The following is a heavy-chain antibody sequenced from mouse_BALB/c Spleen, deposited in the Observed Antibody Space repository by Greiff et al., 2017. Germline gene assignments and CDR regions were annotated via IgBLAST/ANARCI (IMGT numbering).Heavy chain of an antibody. Sequence: QVQLKQSGAELVRPGTSVKISCKASGYTFTNYWLGWVKQRPGHGLEWIGDIYPGGGYTNYNEKFKGKATLTADTSSSTAYMQLSSLTSEDSAVYFCARTGREYAMDYWGQGTSVTVSS. CDR2: IYPGGGYT. CDR3: ARTGREYAMDY. V-gene: IGHV1-63*02. J-gene: IGHJ4*01. CDR1: GYTFTNYW.